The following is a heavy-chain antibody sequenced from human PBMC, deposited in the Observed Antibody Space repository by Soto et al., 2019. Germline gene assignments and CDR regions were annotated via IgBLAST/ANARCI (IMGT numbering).Heavy chain of an antibody. CDR1: GDSISDTSYF. Sequence: SETLSLTCTVSGDSISDTSYFWGWIRQTPGKGLEWIGSVFFSGSAYYNSSLKSRVTISVDTSKNLFSLKLISVAAADSAVYYCARLKSTYAASYYGGGFFEYWGRGTLVTVSS. V-gene: IGHV4-39*01. D-gene: IGHD3-16*01. CDR2: VFFSGSA. CDR3: ARLKSTYAASYYGGGFFEY. J-gene: IGHJ4*02.